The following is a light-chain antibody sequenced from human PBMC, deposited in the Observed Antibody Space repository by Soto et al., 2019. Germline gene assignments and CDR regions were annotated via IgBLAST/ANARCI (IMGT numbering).Light chain of an antibody. CDR2: VAS. J-gene: IGKJ5*01. V-gene: IGKV1-9*01. CDR3: KQRIRELMLIT. CDR1: QGISSY. Sequence: KPSPAFXSAKKKERVPIPCRDSQGISSYLAWYQKKTGKANKXLXXVASHLQSGVPSRISGSACGTEFTLKLSRLYSGDFASHYWKQRIRELMLITFGDGTRLEI.